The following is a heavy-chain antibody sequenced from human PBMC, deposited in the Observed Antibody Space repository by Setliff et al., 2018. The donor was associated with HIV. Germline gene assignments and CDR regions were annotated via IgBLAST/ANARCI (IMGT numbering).Heavy chain of an antibody. CDR3: ARIVRPSYYYYYYMDV. CDR2: IIPIFNTA. D-gene: IGHD3-10*02. J-gene: IGHJ6*03. V-gene: IGHV1-69*13. Sequence: SVKVSCKASGGTFSSYAISWVRQAPGQGLEWMGGIIPIFNTANYAQKFQGRVTITADESTSTAYMELSSLRSEDTDVYYCARIVRPSYYYYYYMDVWGKGTTVTVSS. CDR1: GGTFSSYA.